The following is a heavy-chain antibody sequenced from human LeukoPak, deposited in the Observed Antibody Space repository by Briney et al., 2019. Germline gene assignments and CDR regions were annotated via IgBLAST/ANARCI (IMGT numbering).Heavy chain of an antibody. V-gene: IGHV1-2*06. Sequence: GASVTVSCKASGYTFTGYYMHWVRQAPGQGLEWMGRINPKSGGTNYAPKFQGRVTMTRDTSISSAYIELSRLRSDGTAVYYCARDLRVAAEDWFVPWGQGTLVTVSS. CDR1: GYTFTGYY. CDR2: INPKSGGT. D-gene: IGHD6-13*01. CDR3: ARDLRVAAEDWFVP. J-gene: IGHJ5*02.